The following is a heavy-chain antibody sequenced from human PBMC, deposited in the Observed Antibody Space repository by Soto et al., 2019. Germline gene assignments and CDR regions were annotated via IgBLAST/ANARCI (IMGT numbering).Heavy chain of an antibody. V-gene: IGHV4-59*01. CDR1: GGSISSNY. Sequence: PSETLSLTCTVSGGSISSNYWSWIRQPPGKGLQWIAYISDSGSTEHNPSLKSRVTMSVDTSKNQFSLKLTSVTAADTAVYYCARGPGRSGYDSWFDPWGQGALVTVSS. J-gene: IGHJ5*02. CDR3: ARGPGRSGYDSWFDP. D-gene: IGHD3-3*01. CDR2: ISDSGST.